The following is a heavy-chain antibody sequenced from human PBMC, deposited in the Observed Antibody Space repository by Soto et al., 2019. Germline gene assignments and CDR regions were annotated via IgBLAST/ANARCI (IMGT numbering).Heavy chain of an antibody. CDR2: IYWNDDK. CDR1: GFSLSTSGVG. D-gene: IGHD3-22*01. V-gene: IGHV2-5*01. CDR3: SPYYYYDSSGYYEGFFDY. J-gene: IGHJ4*02. Sequence: QITLKESGPTLVKPTQTLTLTCTFSGFSLSTSGVGVGWIRQPPGKALEWLALIYWNDDKRYSPSLKSRLTITKYTSKYQVVLTMTNMDPVDTATYYCSPYYYYDSSGYYEGFFDYWGQGTLVTVSS.